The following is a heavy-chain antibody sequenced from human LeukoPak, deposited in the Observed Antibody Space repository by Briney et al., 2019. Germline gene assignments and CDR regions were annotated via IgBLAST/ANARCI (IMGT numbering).Heavy chain of an antibody. CDR3: AKEVEMATIVDY. V-gene: IGHV3-30*18. CDR2: ISYDGSNK. J-gene: IGHJ4*02. Sequence: GRSLRLSCAASGFTFSSYGMHWVRQAPGKGLEWVAVISYDGSNKYYADSVKGRFTISGDNSKNTLYLQMNSLRAEDTAVYYCAKEVEMATIVDYWGQGTLVTVSS. CDR1: GFTFSSYG. D-gene: IGHD5-24*01.